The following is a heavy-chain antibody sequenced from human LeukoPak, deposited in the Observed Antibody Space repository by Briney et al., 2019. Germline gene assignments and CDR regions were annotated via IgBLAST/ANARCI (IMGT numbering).Heavy chain of an antibody. J-gene: IGHJ4*02. CDR3: ARGRTGAGRYYLDY. Sequence: GGPLRLSCTPSGFTFSTYAIIWVRQAPGKGLEWVSSISGNGGTTYYADSVKGRFIISRDNSKNTLHLQINSLRVEDTAKYYCARGRTGAGRYYLDYWGQGTLVTVSS. D-gene: IGHD3-10*01. V-gene: IGHV3-23*01. CDR2: ISGNGGTT. CDR1: GFTFSTYA.